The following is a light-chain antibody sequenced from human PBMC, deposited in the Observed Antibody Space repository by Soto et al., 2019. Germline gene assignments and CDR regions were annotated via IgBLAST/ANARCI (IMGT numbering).Light chain of an antibody. Sequence: QSALTQPPSASGSPGQSVTISCIGSSSDVGRYDYVSWYQHHPGKAPKLMMFDVNKRPSGVPDRFSGSRSGNTASLTVSGLQAEDEADYFCSSYAGNSIYVFGTGTKLTVL. CDR2: DVN. J-gene: IGLJ1*01. CDR1: SSDVGRYDY. V-gene: IGLV2-8*01. CDR3: SSYAGNSIYV.